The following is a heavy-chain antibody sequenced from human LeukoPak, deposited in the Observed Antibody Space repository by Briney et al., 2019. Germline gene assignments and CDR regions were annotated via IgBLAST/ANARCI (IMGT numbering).Heavy chain of an antibody. Sequence: PSETLSLTCTVSGGSVSSGSYYWSWIRQPPGKGLEWIGYIYYSGSTNYNPSLKSRVTISVDTSKNQFSLKLSSVTAADTAVYYCARLRSYDFWSGSYNDYFDYWGQGTLVTVSS. CDR2: IYYSGST. D-gene: IGHD3-3*01. V-gene: IGHV4-61*01. CDR1: GGSVSSGSYY. J-gene: IGHJ4*02. CDR3: ARLRSYDFWSGSYNDYFDY.